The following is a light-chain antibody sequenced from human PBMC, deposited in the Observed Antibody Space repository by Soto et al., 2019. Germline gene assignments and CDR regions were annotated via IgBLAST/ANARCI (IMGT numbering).Light chain of an antibody. CDR2: EVT. V-gene: IGLV2-14*01. Sequence: QSALTQPASVSGSPGQSITSSCTGTSSDVGGYNFVSWYQHHPGRAPKLIIYEVTNRPSGVSHRFSGSKSGNTASLTISGLQAEDETDYSCSSYTSTSTLVFGTGTKVTVL. CDR1: SSDVGGYNF. J-gene: IGLJ1*01. CDR3: SSYTSTSTLV.